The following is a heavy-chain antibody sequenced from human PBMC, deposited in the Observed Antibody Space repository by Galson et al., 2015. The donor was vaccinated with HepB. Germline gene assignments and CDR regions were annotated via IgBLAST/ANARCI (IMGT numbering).Heavy chain of an antibody. Sequence: SEILSLTCTVSGVSIGTYYWSWFRQSPGKRLEWIGYIYSDGTTTYSPSLKSRITISIDTSKRQLSLTVRSVTAADTAVYSCASHPDYGDYWGQGTLVTVSS. V-gene: IGHV4-59*08. CDR2: IYSDGTT. J-gene: IGHJ4*01. CDR3: ASHPDYGDY. CDR1: GVSIGTYY.